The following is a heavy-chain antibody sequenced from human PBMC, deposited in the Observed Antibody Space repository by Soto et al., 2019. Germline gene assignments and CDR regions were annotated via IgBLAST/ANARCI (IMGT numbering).Heavy chain of an antibody. J-gene: IGHJ4*02. CDR2: INPSGGST. V-gene: IGHV1-46*01. Sequence: GASVKVSCKASGYTFTSYYMHWVRQAPGQGLEWMGIINPSGGSTSYAQKFQGRVTMTRDTSPSTVYMETTSLRSEDTALYSCARVVIAAALGGYNFDYWGQGTLDTVSS. CDR1: GYTFTSYY. D-gene: IGHD6-13*01. CDR3: ARVVIAAALGGYNFDY.